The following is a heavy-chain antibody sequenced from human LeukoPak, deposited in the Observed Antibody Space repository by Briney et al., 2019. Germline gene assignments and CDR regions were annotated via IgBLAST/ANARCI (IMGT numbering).Heavy chain of an antibody. Sequence: GGSLRLSCAASGFTFCTYWMSWVRQVPGTGLEWVANIKQDGSQKYYVDSVRGRFTISRDNAKNSLYLQMNSLRAEDTALYYCAKLWSVGGLGAFDIWGQGTMVTVSS. CDR3: AKLWSVGGLGAFDI. J-gene: IGHJ3*02. CDR2: IKQDGSQK. V-gene: IGHV3-7*03. CDR1: GFTFCTYW. D-gene: IGHD1-26*01.